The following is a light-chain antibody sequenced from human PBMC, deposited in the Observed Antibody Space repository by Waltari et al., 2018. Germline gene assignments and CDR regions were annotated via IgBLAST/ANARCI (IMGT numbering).Light chain of an antibody. CDR2: QDD. Sequence: QSVLTQSPSVSGAPGQRVTISCTGSRSNIGGYFVSWYQQLPGTTPKPLIYQDDQRPSGVSDRFSGSKSGTSASLTITGLQTEDEADYYCLSYDSSLSARVFGGGTRLTVL. CDR3: LSYDSSLSARV. CDR1: RSNIGGYF. J-gene: IGLJ2*01. V-gene: IGLV1-40*01.